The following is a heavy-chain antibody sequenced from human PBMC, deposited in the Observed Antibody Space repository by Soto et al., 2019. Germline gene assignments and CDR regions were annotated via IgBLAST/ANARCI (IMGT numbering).Heavy chain of an antibody. CDR3: ARVHKEERVTVPAAHDDH. D-gene: IGHD2-2*01. V-gene: IGHV4-59*12. CDR2: IYHSGTT. J-gene: IGHJ4*01. Sequence: QVRLQETGPGLVKSSETLSLPSTASGGSLSSFYWGWIRRHPGKGLEWIGYIYHSGTTRYNSSLKSRVTMSVDSSKNEFSLKVTSVTAAATATSYCARVHKEERVTVPAAHDDHWGHGTLVTVAS. CDR1: GGSLSSFY.